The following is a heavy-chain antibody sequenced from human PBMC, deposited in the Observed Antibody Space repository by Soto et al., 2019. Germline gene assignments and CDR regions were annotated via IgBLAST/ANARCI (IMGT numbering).Heavy chain of an antibody. V-gene: IGHV3-23*01. D-gene: IGHD3-3*01. CDR2: ISGSGGST. CDR3: AKFGGTIFGVVTDFDY. CDR1: GFTFSSYA. J-gene: IGHJ4*02. Sequence: TGGSLRLSCAASGFTFSSYAMSWVRQAPGKGLEWVSAISGSGGSTYYADSVKGRFTISRDNSKNTLYLQMNSLRAEDTAVYYCAKFGGTIFGVVTDFDYWGQGTLVTVSS.